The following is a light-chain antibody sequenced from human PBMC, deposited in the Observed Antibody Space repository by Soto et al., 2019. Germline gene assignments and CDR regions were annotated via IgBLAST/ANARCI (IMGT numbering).Light chain of an antibody. CDR2: EVR. V-gene: IGLV1-47*01. CDR3: NSYSSSDSLDVV. J-gene: IGLJ2*01. CDR1: SSNIGSNY. Sequence: QSVLTQPPSASGTPGQRVTISCSGSSSNIGSNYVYWYQQHPGAAPRLIIYEVRKRPLGISTRFSGSKSGNTASLTISGLQADDEADYYCNSYSSSDSLDVVFGGGTKLTVL.